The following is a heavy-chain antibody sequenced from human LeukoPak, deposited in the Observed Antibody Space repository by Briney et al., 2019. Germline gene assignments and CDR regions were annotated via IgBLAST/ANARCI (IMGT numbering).Heavy chain of an antibody. V-gene: IGHV4-59*01. Sequence: ASETPSLTCTVSGGAISPYYWTWIRQPPGKGLEWIGYIYYSGSTNYNPSLKSRVTISVDTSKNQFSLKLTSVTAADTAVYYCARGRWRIDYWGQGTLVTVSS. J-gene: IGHJ4*02. CDR1: GGAISPYY. CDR2: IYYSGST. D-gene: IGHD4-23*01. CDR3: ARGRWRIDY.